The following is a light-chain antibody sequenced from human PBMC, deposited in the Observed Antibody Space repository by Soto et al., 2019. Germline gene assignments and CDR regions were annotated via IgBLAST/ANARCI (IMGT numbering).Light chain of an antibody. Sequence: AIQLTQSPSSLSVSVGDRVTITCRTSQGISNGLAWYQQKPGKPPKLLIYDASSLESGVPSRFSRRESRTDLHLTISSLQPEDFANYFCQQFNNYPLAFGPGTTVEIK. CDR2: DAS. CDR1: QGISNG. J-gene: IGKJ1*01. V-gene: IGKV1D-13*01. CDR3: QQFNNYPLA.